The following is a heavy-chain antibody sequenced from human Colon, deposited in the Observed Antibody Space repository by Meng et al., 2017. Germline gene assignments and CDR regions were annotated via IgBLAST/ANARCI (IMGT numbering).Heavy chain of an antibody. Sequence: QVQPQQWGAGLFKPSETLSLTGAVYGGSFSGSSWSWIRQPPGKGLEWIGEINHTGNTSYNPSLKSRLTISVDTSKNQFSLNLSSVTAADTALYYCARSVRLGVAGKSGAYWGQGTLVTVSS. CDR3: ARSVRLGVAGKSGAY. CDR2: INHTGNT. D-gene: IGHD6-19*01. V-gene: IGHV4-34*01. CDR1: GGSFSGSS. J-gene: IGHJ4*02.